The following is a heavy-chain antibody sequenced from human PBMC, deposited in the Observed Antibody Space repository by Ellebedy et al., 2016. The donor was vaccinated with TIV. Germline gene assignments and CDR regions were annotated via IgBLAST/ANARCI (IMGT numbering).Heavy chain of an antibody. CDR2: ISAYNGNT. V-gene: IGHV1-18*01. J-gene: IGHJ4*02. Sequence: ASVKVSCKASGGTFSSYAISWVRQAPGQGLEWMGWISAYNGNTNYAQKLQGRVTMTTDTSTSTAYMELRSLRSDDTAVYYCARDYSSSTDFDYWGQGTLVIVSS. CDR3: ARDYSSSTDFDY. D-gene: IGHD6-6*01. CDR1: GGTFSSYA.